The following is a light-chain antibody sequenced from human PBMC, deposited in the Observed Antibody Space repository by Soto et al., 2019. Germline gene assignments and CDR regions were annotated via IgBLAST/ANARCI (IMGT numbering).Light chain of an antibody. V-gene: IGKV3-11*01. CDR3: QQYNNWPRT. Sequence: EIVLTQSPATLSLSPGERATLSCRASQSVGNNLAWYQQKPGQAPGLLIYEASTRATGIPARFSGSGSGTDFTLTISSLEPEDFAVYYCQQYNNWPRTFGPGTKVDIK. J-gene: IGKJ3*01. CDR2: EAS. CDR1: QSVGNN.